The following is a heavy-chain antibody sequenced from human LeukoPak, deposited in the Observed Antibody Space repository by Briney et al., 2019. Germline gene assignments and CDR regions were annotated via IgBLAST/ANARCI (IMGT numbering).Heavy chain of an antibody. J-gene: IGHJ4*02. Sequence: ASVKVSCKASGYTFTDYYVHWVRQAPGQGLEWMGWMNPNSGGTNYAQRFQGRVTMTRDTSISTAYMELTRLRFDDTAVFYCATSRGGTSFDYWGQGTRVTVSS. CDR3: ATSRGGTSFDY. D-gene: IGHD2-2*01. CDR1: GYTFTDYY. V-gene: IGHV1-2*02. CDR2: MNPNSGGT.